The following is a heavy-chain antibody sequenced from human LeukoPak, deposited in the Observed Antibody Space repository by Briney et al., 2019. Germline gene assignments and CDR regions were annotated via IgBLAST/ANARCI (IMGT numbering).Heavy chain of an antibody. CDR2: MNPNNAKT. D-gene: IGHD3-3*02. J-gene: IGHJ4*02. V-gene: IGHV1-8*02. CDR1: GGTFSSYA. CDR3: ARGEGSAFDY. Sequence: VASVKVSCKASGGTFSSYAISWVRQAPGQGLDWMGWMNPNNAKTGYAQKFQGRVTMTRNTSINTAYMELSSLTSEDTAVYYCARGEGSAFDYWGQGTLVTVSS.